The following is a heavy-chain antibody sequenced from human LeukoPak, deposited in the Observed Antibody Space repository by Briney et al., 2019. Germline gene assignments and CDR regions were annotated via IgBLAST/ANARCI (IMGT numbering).Heavy chain of an antibody. Sequence: SETLSLSCTVSGGSISSYYWRWIRQPPGQGLEWIGEINHSGSTNYNPSLKSRVTISVDTSKNQFSLKLSSVTAADTAVYYCARVRVVRGVIDYWGQGTLVTVSS. CDR1: GGSISSYY. J-gene: IGHJ4*02. D-gene: IGHD3-10*01. CDR3: ARVRVVRGVIDY. CDR2: INHSGST. V-gene: IGHV4-34*01.